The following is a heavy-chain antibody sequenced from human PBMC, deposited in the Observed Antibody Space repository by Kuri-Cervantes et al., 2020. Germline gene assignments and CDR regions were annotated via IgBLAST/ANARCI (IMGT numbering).Heavy chain of an antibody. D-gene: IGHD3-22*01. J-gene: IGHJ1*01. CDR3: ARDYYDSTFFQY. CDR2: INPNSGGT. CDR1: GYTFTGYY. V-gene: IGHV1-2*04. Sequence: ASVKVSCKASGYTFTGYYMHWVRQAPGQGLEWMGWINPNSGGTNYAQKFQGWVTMTRDTSLGTAYMELSRLRSDDTAVYYCARDYYDSTFFQYWAQGTLVTVSS.